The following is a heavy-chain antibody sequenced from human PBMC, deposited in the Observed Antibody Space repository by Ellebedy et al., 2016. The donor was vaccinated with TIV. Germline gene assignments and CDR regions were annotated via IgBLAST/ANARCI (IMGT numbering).Heavy chain of an antibody. V-gene: IGHV4-31*03. D-gene: IGHD4-17*01. CDR3: VRDYHDYGVDAFNI. CDR1: GYPISDGGYY. Sequence: SETLSLTCTVSGYPISDGGYYWGRVRHRPGKGLDWVGHIYYSVMTPYNPSLESRLTISVDTTKNQFSLKLTSATAADTAVYFCVRDYHDYGVDAFNIWGQGTMITVSS. J-gene: IGHJ3*02. CDR2: IYYSVMT.